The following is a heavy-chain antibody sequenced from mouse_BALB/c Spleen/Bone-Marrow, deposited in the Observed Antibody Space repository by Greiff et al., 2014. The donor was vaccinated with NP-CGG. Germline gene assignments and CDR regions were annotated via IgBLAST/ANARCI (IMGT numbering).Heavy chain of an antibody. Sequence: EVKVEESGPELVKPGASVKISCKASGYTFTDYNMHWVKQSHGKSLEWIGYIYPYNGGTGYNQKFKSKATLTVDNSSSTAYMELRSLTSEDSAVYYCARRFITTAAWFAYWGQGTLVTVSA. J-gene: IGHJ3*01. CDR1: GYTFTDYN. CDR2: IYPYNGGT. D-gene: IGHD1-2*01. CDR3: ARRFITTAAWFAY. V-gene: IGHV1S29*02.